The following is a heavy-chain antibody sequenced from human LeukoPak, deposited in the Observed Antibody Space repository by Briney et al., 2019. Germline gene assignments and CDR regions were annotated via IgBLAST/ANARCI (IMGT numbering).Heavy chain of an antibody. CDR2: ILNDGGST. V-gene: IGHV3-74*01. J-gene: IGHJ4*02. D-gene: IGHD5-18*01. Sequence: PGGSLRLSCAASGFIFNTYWMHWVRQAPGEGPVWVAHILNDGGSTSYADSVKGRFIISRDNAKNTLSLQMNSLRAEDTAVYYCVRHNYGYDYWGQGTPVTVSS. CDR3: VRHNYGYDY. CDR1: GFIFNTYW.